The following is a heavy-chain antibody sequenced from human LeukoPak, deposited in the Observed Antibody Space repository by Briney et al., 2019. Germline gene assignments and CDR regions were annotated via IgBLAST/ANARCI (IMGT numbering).Heavy chain of an antibody. CDR2: IYYSGST. V-gene: IGHV4-38-2*02. J-gene: IGHJ4*02. D-gene: IGHD1-26*01. CDR3: ARDRGSYRFDY. CDR1: GYSITSGYY. Sequence: SETLSLTCTVSGYSITSGYYWGWIRQPPGKGLEWIGSIYYSGSTYYSLSLKSRVTISVDTSENQFSLKLNSVTAADTAVYYCARDRGSYRFDYWGQGTLVTVSS.